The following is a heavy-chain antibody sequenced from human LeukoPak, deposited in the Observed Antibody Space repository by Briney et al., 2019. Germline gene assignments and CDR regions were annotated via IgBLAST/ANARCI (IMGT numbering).Heavy chain of an antibody. V-gene: IGHV4-61*01. CDR1: GASVSSASNY. J-gene: IGHJ6*02. Sequence: VKPSELPSLTCSVSGASVSSASNYWSWIRHPPGKGLEWIGYIYYGGSNNYNPSLKSRVTISVDTSKNQFSLQLSSATAAYTAVYYCARVVSIGVLAATIRWFDYGMDVWGQGTTVTVSS. CDR3: ARVVSIGVLAATIRWFDYGMDV. D-gene: IGHD2-15*01. CDR2: IYYGGSN.